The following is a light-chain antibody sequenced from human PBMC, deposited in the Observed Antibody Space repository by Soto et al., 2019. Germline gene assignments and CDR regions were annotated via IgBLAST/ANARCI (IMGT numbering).Light chain of an antibody. CDR1: SSDVGGYNY. J-gene: IGLJ2*01. CDR2: EVI. V-gene: IGLV2-8*01. CDR3: SSYARSHAVV. Sequence: QSALTQPPSASGSSGQSVTISCTGTSSDVGGYNYVSWYQQHPGKAPKLMIYEVIKRPSGVPDRFSGSKSGNTASLTVSGLQAEDEADYYCSSYARSHAVVFGGGTKVTVL.